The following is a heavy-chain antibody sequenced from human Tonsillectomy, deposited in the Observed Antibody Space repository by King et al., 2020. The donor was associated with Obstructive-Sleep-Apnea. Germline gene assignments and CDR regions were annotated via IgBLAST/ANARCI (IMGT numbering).Heavy chain of an antibody. D-gene: IGHD4-17*01. CDR1: GFTFGDYA. J-gene: IGHJ4*02. CDR3: IRDYDYGVLFDY. V-gene: IGHV3-49*03. CDR2: IRSKAYGGTT. Sequence: VQLVESGGGLVQPGRSLRLSCTASGFTFGDYAMSWFRQAPGKGLEWVGFIRSKAYGGTTEYAASVKGRFTISRDDSKSIAYLQMNSLKTEDTAVYYCIRDYDYGVLFDYWGQGTLVTVSS.